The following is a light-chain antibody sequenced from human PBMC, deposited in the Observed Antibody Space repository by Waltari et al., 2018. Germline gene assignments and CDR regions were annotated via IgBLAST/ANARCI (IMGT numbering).Light chain of an antibody. J-gene: IGKJ1*01. CDR3: QQYGSSVT. Sequence: EIVLTQSPGTLSLSPGARATLSCRASQSLSSNYLAWYQQRPGQAPRLLIYGASSRATGIPDRFGGSGSGTDFTLTISRLEPEDFAVYYCQQYGSSVTFGQGTKVEVK. V-gene: IGKV3-20*01. CDR2: GAS. CDR1: QSLSSNY.